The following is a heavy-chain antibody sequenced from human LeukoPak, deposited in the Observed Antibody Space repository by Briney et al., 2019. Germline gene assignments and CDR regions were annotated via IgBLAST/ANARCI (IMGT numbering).Heavy chain of an antibody. D-gene: IGHD3-22*01. Sequence: SETLSLTCAVSGYSISSGYYWGWIRQPPGKGLEWIGSIYHSGSTYYNPSLKSRVTISVDTSKNQFSLKLSSVTAADTAVYYCARASDSSGYYAPQHYFDYWGQGTPVTVSS. CDR1: GYSISSGYY. J-gene: IGHJ4*02. V-gene: IGHV4-38-2*01. CDR2: IYHSGST. CDR3: ARASDSSGYYAPQHYFDY.